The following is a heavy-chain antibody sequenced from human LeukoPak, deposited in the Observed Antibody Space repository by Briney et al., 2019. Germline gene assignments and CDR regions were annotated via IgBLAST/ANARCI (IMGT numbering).Heavy chain of an antibody. CDR3: ARDSSWWELRT. J-gene: IGHJ5*02. D-gene: IGHD1-26*01. V-gene: IGHV1-2*04. Sequence: ASVKVSCKASGYTFTGCYMHWVRQAPGQGLEWMGWINPNSGGTNYAQKFQGWVTMTRDTSISTAYMELSRLRSDDTAVYYCARDSSWWELRTWGQGTLVTVSS. CDR1: GYTFTGCY. CDR2: INPNSGGT.